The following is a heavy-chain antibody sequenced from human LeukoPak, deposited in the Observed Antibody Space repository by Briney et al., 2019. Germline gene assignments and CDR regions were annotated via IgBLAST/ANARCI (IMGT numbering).Heavy chain of an antibody. J-gene: IGHJ4*02. D-gene: IGHD5-18*01. V-gene: IGHV4-59*01. Sequence: PSETLSLTCTVSGGSISSYYWSWIRQPPGKGLEWIGYIYYSGSTNHNPSLKSRVTISVDTSKNQFSLKLSSVTAAGTAVYYCAAGYSYGPLRFDYWGQGTLVTVSS. CDR1: GGSISSYY. CDR2: IYYSGST. CDR3: AAGYSYGPLRFDY.